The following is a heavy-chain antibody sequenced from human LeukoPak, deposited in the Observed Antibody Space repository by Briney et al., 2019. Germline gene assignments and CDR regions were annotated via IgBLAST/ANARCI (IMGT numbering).Heavy chain of an antibody. D-gene: IGHD3-22*01. CDR1: GFTFSSYA. J-gene: IGHJ4*02. CDR3: ATGYDSSGYYSFDY. CDR2: ISGGGGST. Sequence: GGSLRLSCAASGFTFSSYAMSWVRQAPGKGLEWVSGISGGGGSTYYADSVKGRFTISRDNSMNTLYLQMNSLRAEDTAVYYCATGYDSSGYYSFDYWGQGTLVTVSS. V-gene: IGHV3-23*01.